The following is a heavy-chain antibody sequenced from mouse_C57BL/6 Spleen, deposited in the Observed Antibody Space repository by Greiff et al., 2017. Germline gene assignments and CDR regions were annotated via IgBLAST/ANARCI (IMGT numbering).Heavy chain of an antibody. CDR1: GYTFTDYE. Sequence: QVQLQQSGAELVRPGASVTLSCKASGYTFTDYEMHWVKQTPVHGLEWIGAIDPETGGTDYNQKFKGKAILTAAKSSSTASMELRSLTSEYSAVDYCTRGGIYDVYWFAYWGQGTLVTVSA. CDR3: TRGGIYDVYWFAY. V-gene: IGHV1-15*01. D-gene: IGHD2-3*01. CDR2: IDPETGGT. J-gene: IGHJ3*01.